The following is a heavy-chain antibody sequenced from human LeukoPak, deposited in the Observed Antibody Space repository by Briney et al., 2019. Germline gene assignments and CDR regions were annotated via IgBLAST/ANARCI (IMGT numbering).Heavy chain of an antibody. CDR3: ARDLRYSGMDV. CDR2: INHSGST. CDR1: GGSFSGYY. J-gene: IGHJ6*02. V-gene: IGHV4-34*01. Sequence: SETLSLTCAVYGGSFSGYYWSWIRQPPGKGLEWIGEINHSGSTNYNPSLKSRVTISVDTSKNQFSLKLSSVTAADTAVYYCARDLRYSGMDVWGQGTTVTVSS.